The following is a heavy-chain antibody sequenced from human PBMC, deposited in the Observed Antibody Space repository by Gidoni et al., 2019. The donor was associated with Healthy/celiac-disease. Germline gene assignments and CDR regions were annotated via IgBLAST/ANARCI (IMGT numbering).Heavy chain of an antibody. CDR2: ISSSSSTI. D-gene: IGHD6-19*01. CDR1: RFTFSRYS. CDR3: ARDRSEQWLADYDAFDI. Sequence: EVQLVESGGGLLQPGGSLSLSCAASRFTFSRYSMNWVRQAPGKGLGWVSYISSSSSTIYYADSVKGRFTISRDNAKNSLYLQMNSLRAEDTAVYYCARDRSEQWLADYDAFDIWGQGTMVTVSS. V-gene: IGHV3-48*04. J-gene: IGHJ3*02.